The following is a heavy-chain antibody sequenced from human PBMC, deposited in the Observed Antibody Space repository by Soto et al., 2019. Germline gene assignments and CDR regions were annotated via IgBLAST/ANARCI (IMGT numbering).Heavy chain of an antibody. V-gene: IGHV1-18*01. J-gene: IGHJ2*01. CDR3: ARCYCSVGSCYTCWHFDL. Sequence: QVQLVQSGAEVKKPGASVKVSGKASGYTLNNYGISWGRQAPGQGIEWMGWIGPYNGNTDHAQNFQGRVTMTTDTSTNTAYMELRSLRSDDTALYYCARCYCSVGSCYTCWHFDLWGRGTLVTVSS. D-gene: IGHD2-15*01. CDR1: GYTLNNYG. CDR2: IGPYNGNT.